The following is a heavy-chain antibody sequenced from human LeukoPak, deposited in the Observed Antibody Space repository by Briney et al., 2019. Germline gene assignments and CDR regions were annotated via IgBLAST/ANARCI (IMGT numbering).Heavy chain of an antibody. CDR1: GFTFSSFS. V-gene: IGHV3-21*01. Sequence: PGGSLRLSCAASGFTFSSFSMNWVRQAPGKGLEWVSSISSSSSYIYYADSVKGRFTISRDNAKNSLYLQMNSLRAEDTAVYYCARGADILTGYVTFDYWGQGSLVTVSS. CDR2: ISSSSSYI. D-gene: IGHD3-9*01. CDR3: ARGADILTGYVTFDY. J-gene: IGHJ4*02.